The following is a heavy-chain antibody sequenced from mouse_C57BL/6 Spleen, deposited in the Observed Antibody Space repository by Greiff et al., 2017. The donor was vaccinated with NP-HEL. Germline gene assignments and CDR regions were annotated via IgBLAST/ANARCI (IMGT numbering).Heavy chain of an antibody. Sequence: EVKVVESGGGLVQSGRSLRLSCATSGFTFSDFYMEWVRQAPGKGLEWIAASRNKANDYTTEYSASVKGRFIVSRDTSQSILYLQMNALRAEDTAIYYCARDKSNYGYFDVWGTGTTVTVSS. CDR2: SRNKANDYTT. CDR3: ARDKSNYGYFDV. V-gene: IGHV7-1*01. D-gene: IGHD1-3*01. CDR1: GFTFSDFY. J-gene: IGHJ1*03.